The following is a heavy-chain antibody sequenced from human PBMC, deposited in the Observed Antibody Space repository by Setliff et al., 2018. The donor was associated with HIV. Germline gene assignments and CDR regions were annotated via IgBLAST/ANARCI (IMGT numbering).Heavy chain of an antibody. CDR2: IKPDGSDK. D-gene: IGHD6-19*01. J-gene: IGHJ4*02. V-gene: IGHV3-7*03. Sequence: LRLSCVVSGFTFSNYWMSWVRQAPGKGLQWVASIKPDGSDKHYVDPVKGRFTISRDNAENSLYLQMNSLRVEDTAVYYCAKLPHSSAWYSPFYYFEYWGQGTLVTVSS. CDR1: GFTFSNYW. CDR3: AKLPHSSAWYSPFYYFEY.